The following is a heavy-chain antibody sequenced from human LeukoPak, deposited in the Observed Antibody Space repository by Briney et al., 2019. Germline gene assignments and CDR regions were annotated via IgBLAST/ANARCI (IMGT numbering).Heavy chain of an antibody. J-gene: IGHJ4*02. V-gene: IGHV4-59*08. CDR3: ATTPVTGDKRPFDY. D-gene: IGHD6-19*01. CDR2: IYYSGST. CDR1: GGSISSYY. Sequence: PSETLSLTCTVSGGSISSYYWSWIRQPPGKGLEWIGYIYYSGSTNYNPSLKSRVTISVDTSKNQFSLRLSSVTAADTAVYYCATTPVTGDKRPFDYWGQGTLVTVSS.